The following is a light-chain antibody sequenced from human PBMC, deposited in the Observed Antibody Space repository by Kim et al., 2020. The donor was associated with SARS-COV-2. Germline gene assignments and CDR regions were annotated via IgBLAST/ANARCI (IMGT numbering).Light chain of an antibody. CDR3: NSRDSSGNPLYV. Sequence: LGQTVRITCQGDSLRSYYASWYQQKPGQAPVLVTYYNNNRPSGIPDRFSGSSSGNTASLTITGAQAEDEADYYCNSRDSSGNPLYVFGTGTKVTVL. CDR1: SLRSYY. V-gene: IGLV3-19*01. CDR2: YNN. J-gene: IGLJ1*01.